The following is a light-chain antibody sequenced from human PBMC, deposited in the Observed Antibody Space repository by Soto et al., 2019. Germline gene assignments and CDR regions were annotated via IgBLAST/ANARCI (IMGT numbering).Light chain of an antibody. CDR2: WAS. CDR1: QRVLYSSSNKNY. CDR3: QQYCSSPWT. J-gene: IGKJ1*01. V-gene: IGKV4-1*01. Sequence: DIVMTQSPDSLPVSLGERATINCKSSQRVLYSSSNKNYLAWYQQKPGQPPKLLIYWASTRESGVPDRFSGSGSGTDFTLTISSLQAEDVAVYYCQQYCSSPWTFGQGTKVEIK.